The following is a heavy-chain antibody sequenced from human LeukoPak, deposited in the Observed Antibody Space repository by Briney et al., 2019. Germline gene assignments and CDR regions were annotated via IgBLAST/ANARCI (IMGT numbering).Heavy chain of an antibody. Sequence: PGGSLRLSCAASGFTFSSYSMNWVRQAPGKGLEWVSSISSSSSYIYYADSVKGRFTISRDNAKNSLYLQMNGLRAEDTAVYYCASINYYDSSGYAYWGQGTLVTVSS. CDR1: GFTFSSYS. V-gene: IGHV3-21*01. CDR3: ASINYYDSSGYAY. D-gene: IGHD3-22*01. CDR2: ISSSSSYI. J-gene: IGHJ4*02.